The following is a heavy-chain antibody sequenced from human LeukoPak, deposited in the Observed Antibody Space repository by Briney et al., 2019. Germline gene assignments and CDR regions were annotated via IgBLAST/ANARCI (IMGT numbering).Heavy chain of an antibody. V-gene: IGHV3-48*01. CDR3: ARDRAYYYDSSGDY. CDR2: ISSSSTI. D-gene: IGHD3-22*01. CDR1: GFTFSSYS. J-gene: IGHJ4*02. Sequence: TGGSLRLSCAASGFTFSSYSMNWVRQAPGKGLEWVSYISSSSTIYYADSVKGRFTISRDNAKNSLYLQMNSLRAEDTAVYYCARDRAYYYDSSGDYWGQGTLVTVSS.